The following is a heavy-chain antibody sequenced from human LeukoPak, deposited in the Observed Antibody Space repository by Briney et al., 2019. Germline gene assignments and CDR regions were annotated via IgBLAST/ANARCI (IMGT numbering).Heavy chain of an antibody. D-gene: IGHD2-2*01. V-gene: IGHV4-39*01. CDR1: GGSINSSSYY. J-gene: IGHJ6*03. CDR2: IFYSGNT. CDR3: ARVGLGYCSSTSCRYYYYMDV. Sequence: SETLSLTCTVSGGSINSSSYYWGWIRQPPGKGLEWIGSIFYSGNTYDNPSLKSRVTISVDTSKNQFSLKLSSVTAADTAVYYCARVGLGYCSSTSCRYYYYMDVWGKGTTVTVSS.